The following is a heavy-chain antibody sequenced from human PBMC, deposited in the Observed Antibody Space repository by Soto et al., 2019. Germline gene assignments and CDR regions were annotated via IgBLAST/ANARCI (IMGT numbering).Heavy chain of an antibody. CDR2: IYYSGNT. Sequence: QVQLQESGPGLVKPSQTLSLTCTVSGGSIGSGGYYWSWIRQHPGKGLEWIGYIYYSGNTFYNPSLKSRITMSVDTSKNQFSLKLTSVTAADTAVYYCARYEYYGSRRFSPWSQGTLVTVSS. V-gene: IGHV4-31*03. J-gene: IGHJ5*02. CDR3: ARYEYYGSRRFSP. D-gene: IGHD3-10*01. CDR1: GGSIGSGGYY.